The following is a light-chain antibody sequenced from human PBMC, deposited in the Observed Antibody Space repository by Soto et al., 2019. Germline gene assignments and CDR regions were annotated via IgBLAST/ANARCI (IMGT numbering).Light chain of an antibody. Sequence: EIVMTQSPATLSVSPGERDTLSCRASQSVSSNLAWYQQKPGQAPRLLIYGASTRATGIPARFSGSGSGTEFTLTISSLQSVDFAVYYCQQYNNWPYTFGQGTKLEIK. CDR2: GAS. CDR1: QSVSSN. J-gene: IGKJ2*01. V-gene: IGKV3-15*01. CDR3: QQYNNWPYT.